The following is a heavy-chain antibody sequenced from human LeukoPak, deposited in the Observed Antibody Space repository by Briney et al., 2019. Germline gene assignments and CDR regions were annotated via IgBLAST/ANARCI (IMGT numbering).Heavy chain of an antibody. CDR3: ARIKGGTSATISY. D-gene: IGHD1-26*01. V-gene: IGHV3-7*01. CDR2: IDKDGSEK. J-gene: IGHJ4*02. Sequence: GGSLRLSCAFSGFTFSGYWMSWVRQARGKGLEWVANIDKDGSEKYYVDSVKGRFTISKDNAKNSLFLQMNSLRDEDTAVNYCARIKGGTSATISYWGQGTLVTVSS. CDR1: GFTFSGYW.